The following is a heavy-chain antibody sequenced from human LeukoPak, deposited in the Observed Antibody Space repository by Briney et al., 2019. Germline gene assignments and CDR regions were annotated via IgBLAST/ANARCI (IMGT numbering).Heavy chain of an antibody. CDR1: GYTFTRHY. D-gene: IGHD2-8*01. CDR2: INPGSGAT. J-gene: IGHJ3*02. CDR3: ARDELYCTNGVCSSDI. V-gene: IGHV1-46*01. Sequence: ASVKVSCKASGYTFTRHYMNWVRQAPGQGLEWMGKINPGSGATGYAQKFQGRVTMTRDTSTSTVYMELTGLRSADTAVYFCARDELYCTNGVCSSDIWGQGTLVTVSS.